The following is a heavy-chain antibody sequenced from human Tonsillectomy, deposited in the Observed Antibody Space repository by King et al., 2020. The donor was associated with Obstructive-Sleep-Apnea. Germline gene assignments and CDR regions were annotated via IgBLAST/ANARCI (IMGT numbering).Heavy chain of an antibody. V-gene: IGHV3-48*01. D-gene: IGHD2-2*01. CDR3: ARYCSSTSCYGNYYYGMDV. Sequence: VQLVESGGGLVQPGGSLRLSCAASGFTFSTYSMNWVRQAPGKGLEGVSYISSSTNTIYYADSVKGRFTISRDNAKNSLFLQMNSLRAEDTAMYYCARYCSSTSCYGNYYYGMDVWGRGTTVTVSS. CDR2: ISSSTNTI. J-gene: IGHJ6*02. CDR1: GFTFSTYS.